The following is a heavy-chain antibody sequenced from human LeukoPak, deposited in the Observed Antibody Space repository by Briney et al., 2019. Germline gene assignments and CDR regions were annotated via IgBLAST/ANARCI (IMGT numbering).Heavy chain of an antibody. CDR3: AKDGRNYFDY. Sequence: GGSLRLSCAASGFTFSSYSMNWVRQAPGKGLEWVSGISWNSGSIGYADSVKGRFTISRDNAKNSLYLQINSLRAEDTALYYCAKDGRNYFDYWGQGTLISVSS. J-gene: IGHJ4*02. D-gene: IGHD1-14*01. CDR1: GFTFSSYS. V-gene: IGHV3-9*01. CDR2: ISWNSGSI.